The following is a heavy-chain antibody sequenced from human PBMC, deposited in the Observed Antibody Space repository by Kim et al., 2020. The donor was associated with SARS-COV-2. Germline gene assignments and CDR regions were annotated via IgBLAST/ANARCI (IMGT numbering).Heavy chain of an antibody. CDR2: VRNKINIYTT. D-gene: IGHD3-10*01. CDR3: VRGGEFSDAWYEY. CDR1: GFTFSDYY. Sequence: GGSLRLSCAASGFTFSDYYMDWVRQAPGKGLEWVGRVRNKINIYTTEYGASVKGRFTISRDDSKNSVYLQMNSLKIEDTAVYYCVRGGEFSDAWYEYWGQGTLLTVSS. V-gene: IGHV3-72*01. J-gene: IGHJ4*02.